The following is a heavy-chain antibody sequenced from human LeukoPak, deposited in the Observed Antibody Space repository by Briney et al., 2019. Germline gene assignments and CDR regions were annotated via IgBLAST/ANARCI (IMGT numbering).Heavy chain of an antibody. CDR1: GYTFTSYY. D-gene: IGHD5-12*01. Sequence: GASVKVSCKASGYTFTSYYMHWVRQAPGQGLEWMGIINPSGGSTSYAQKFQGRVTMTRDMSTSTVYMELSSLRSEDTAVYYCARANQSGYDLFYWGQGTLVTVSS. CDR3: ARANQSGYDLFY. J-gene: IGHJ4*02. CDR2: INPSGGST. V-gene: IGHV1-46*01.